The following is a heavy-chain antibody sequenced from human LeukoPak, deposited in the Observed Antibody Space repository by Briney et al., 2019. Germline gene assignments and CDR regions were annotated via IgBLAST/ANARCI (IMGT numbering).Heavy chain of an antibody. V-gene: IGHV3-9*03. D-gene: IGHD6-25*01. CDR1: GFTFDDYA. J-gene: IGHJ3*02. CDR3: ATMQRPQHNSAAFDM. CDR2: ISWNSGSI. Sequence: GRSLRLSCAASGFTFDDYAMHWVRQAPGKGLEWVSGISWNSGSIGYADSVKGRFTISRDNAKNSLYLQMNSLRAENMALYYCATMQRPQHNSAAFDMCGQGTVLTVSS.